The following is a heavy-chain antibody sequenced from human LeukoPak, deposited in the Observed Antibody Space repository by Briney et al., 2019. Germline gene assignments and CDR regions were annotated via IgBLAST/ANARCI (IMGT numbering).Heavy chain of an antibody. Sequence: PGGSLRLSCAASGFTFSGYWMSWVRQAPGKGLEWVAVIWYDGSNKYYADSVKGRFTISRDNSKNTLYLQMNSLRAEDAAVYYCAKDDSSGYYYLPMYWGQGTLVTVSS. CDR1: GFTFSGYW. CDR2: IWYDGSNK. D-gene: IGHD3-22*01. CDR3: AKDDSSGYYYLPMY. J-gene: IGHJ4*02. V-gene: IGHV3-33*06.